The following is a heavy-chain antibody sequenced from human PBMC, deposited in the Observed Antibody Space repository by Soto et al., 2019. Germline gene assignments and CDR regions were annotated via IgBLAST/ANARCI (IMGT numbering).Heavy chain of an antibody. V-gene: IGHV1-69*06. Sequence: GASVKVSCKASGGTFSSYAISWVRQAPGQGLEWMGGIIPIFGTANYAQKFQGRVTMTADTSTSTAYMELRSLRSDDTAVYYCARDSTILGITGTTHQLGYYYYYYGMDVWGQGTTVTVSS. CDR1: GGTFSSYA. CDR3: ARDSTILGITGTTHQLGYYYYYYGMDV. J-gene: IGHJ6*02. D-gene: IGHD1-20*01. CDR2: IIPIFGTA.